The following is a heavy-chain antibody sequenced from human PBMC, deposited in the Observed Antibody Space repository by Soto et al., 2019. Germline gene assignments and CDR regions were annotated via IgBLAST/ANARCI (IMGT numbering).Heavy chain of an antibody. Sequence: QVQLVESGGGVVQPGRSLRLSCAASGFTFSSYGMHWVRQAPGKGLEWVAVISYDGSNKYYADSVKGRFTISRDNSKNTLYLQMNSLRAEDTAVYYCANSCGGYCYYAIDYWGQGTLVTVSS. CDR2: ISYDGSNK. J-gene: IGHJ4*02. D-gene: IGHD2-21*02. V-gene: IGHV3-30*18. CDR3: ANSCGGYCYYAIDY. CDR1: GFTFSSYG.